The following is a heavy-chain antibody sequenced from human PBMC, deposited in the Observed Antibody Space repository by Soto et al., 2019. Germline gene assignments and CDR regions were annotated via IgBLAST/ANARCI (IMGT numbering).Heavy chain of an antibody. Sequence: QVQLQESGPGLVKPSETLSLTCTVSGGSISSYYWSWIRQPPGKGLEWIGYIFHSGSTNYNPSLESRVTISLDTSNNQFSLKLTSVTAADTAVYYCAREGPHYDFWSGSDNWFDPWGQGTLVTVSS. J-gene: IGHJ5*02. D-gene: IGHD3-3*01. CDR3: AREGPHYDFWSGSDNWFDP. CDR2: IFHSGST. V-gene: IGHV4-59*01. CDR1: GGSISSYY.